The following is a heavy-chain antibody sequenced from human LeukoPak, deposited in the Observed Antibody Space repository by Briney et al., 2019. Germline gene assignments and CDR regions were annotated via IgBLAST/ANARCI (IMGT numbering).Heavy chain of an antibody. D-gene: IGHD6-6*01. CDR3: AREGSSSSYFDY. J-gene: IGHJ4*02. CDR2: ICYSGST. V-gene: IGHV4-59*01. CDR1: GGSISSYY. Sequence: PSETLSLTCTVSGGSISSYYWSWIRQPPGKGLEWIGYICYSGSTNYNPSLKSRVTISVDTSKNQFSLKLSSVTAADTAVYYCAREGSSSSYFDYWGQGTLVTVSS.